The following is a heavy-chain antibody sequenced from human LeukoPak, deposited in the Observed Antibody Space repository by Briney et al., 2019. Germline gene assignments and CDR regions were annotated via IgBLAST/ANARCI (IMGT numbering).Heavy chain of an antibody. V-gene: IGHV3-33*01. J-gene: IGHJ4*02. CDR1: GFTLSTHG. Sequence: PGGSLRLSCAASGFTLSTHGMHWVRQAPGKGLEWVAGMWYDRSREDYADSVKGRFTISRDMSKNTLNLQMNSLRVEDTAMFYCARGLSFGSLDFRGQGTLVTVSS. CDR3: ARGLSFGSLDF. D-gene: IGHD1-26*01. CDR2: MWYDRSRE.